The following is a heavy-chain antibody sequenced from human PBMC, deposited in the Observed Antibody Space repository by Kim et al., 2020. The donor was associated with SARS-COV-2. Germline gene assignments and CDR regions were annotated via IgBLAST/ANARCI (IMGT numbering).Heavy chain of an antibody. J-gene: IGHJ5*02. D-gene: IGHD3-10*01. CDR1: GGSFSGYY. CDR2: INHSGST. V-gene: IGHV4-34*01. CDR3: ARGQRFTLVRGVRNWFDP. Sequence: SETLSLTCAVYGGSFSGYYWSWIRQPPGKGLEWIGEINHSGSTNYNPSLKSRVTISVDTSKNQFSLKLSSVTAADTAVYFCARGQRFTLVRGVRNWFDPWGQGTLVTVSS.